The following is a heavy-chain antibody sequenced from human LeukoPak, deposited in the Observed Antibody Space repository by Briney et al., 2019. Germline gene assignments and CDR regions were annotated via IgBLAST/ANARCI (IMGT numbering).Heavy chain of an antibody. CDR2: IKQDGSEK. CDR1: GFTFSSYW. Sequence: GGSLRLSCAASGFTFSSYWMSWVRQAPGKGLEWVANIKQDGSEKYYVDSVKGRFTISRDNAKNSLYLQMNSLRAEDTAMYYCARVVRRLLWFGELLYSDYWGQGTLVTVSS. CDR3: ARVVRRLLWFGELLYSDY. J-gene: IGHJ4*02. V-gene: IGHV3-7*01. D-gene: IGHD3-10*01.